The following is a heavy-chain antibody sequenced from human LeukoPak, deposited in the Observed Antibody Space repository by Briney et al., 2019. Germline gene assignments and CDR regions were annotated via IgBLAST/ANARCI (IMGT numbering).Heavy chain of an antibody. CDR2: IYYTGSA. V-gene: IGHV4-39*07. D-gene: IGHD3-22*01. Sequence: SETLPLTCTVSGGSISSGSYYWGWIRQPPGKGLEWIGSIYYTGSAYHKPSLKSRITVSVDTSNNQFSLKLSSVTAADTAVYYCASLTTADAFDIWGQGTMVTVSS. CDR3: ASLTTADAFDI. J-gene: IGHJ3*02. CDR1: GGSISSGSYY.